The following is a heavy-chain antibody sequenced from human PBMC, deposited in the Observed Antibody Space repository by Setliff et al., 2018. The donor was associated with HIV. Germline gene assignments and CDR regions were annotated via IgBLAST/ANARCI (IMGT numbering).Heavy chain of an antibody. CDR1: GFTFSSYG. Sequence: PGGSLRLSCAASGFTFSSYGMHWVRQAPGKGLEWVAVISYDGINKYYADSVKGRFTISRDNSKNTLYLQMNSLSDEDTAVYYCANSGSYYGAFDIWGQGTMVTVSS. V-gene: IGHV3-30*18. CDR3: ANSGSYYGAFDI. D-gene: IGHD1-26*01. CDR2: ISYDGINK. J-gene: IGHJ3*02.